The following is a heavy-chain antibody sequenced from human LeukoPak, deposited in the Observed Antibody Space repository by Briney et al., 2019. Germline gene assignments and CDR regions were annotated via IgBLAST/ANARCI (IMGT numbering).Heavy chain of an antibody. V-gene: IGHV4-59*08. CDR1: GGSISGYY. CDR2: IYYSGST. J-gene: IGHJ5*02. Sequence: SETLSLTCTVPGGSISGYYWSWIRQPPGMGLEWIGYIYYSGSTNYNPSLKSRVTISVDTSKNQFSLKLSSVTAADTAVYYCARGGSRIANWFDPWGQGTLVTVSS. CDR3: ARGGSRIANWFDP. D-gene: IGHD2-15*01.